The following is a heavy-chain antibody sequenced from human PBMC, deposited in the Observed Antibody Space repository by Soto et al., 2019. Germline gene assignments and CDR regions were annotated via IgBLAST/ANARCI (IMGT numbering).Heavy chain of an antibody. Sequence: QVQLQESGPGLVKPSETLSLTCAVSGGFVSPYFWSWIRRPPGKGLEWIGYIQYNGGTNYNPSLKSRITISVDTSKNQVSLKLSSVPAADTAVYYCARQRESYSSGWYSFDPWGQGTLVTVSS. D-gene: IGHD6-19*01. CDR3: ARQRESYSSGWYSFDP. CDR2: IQYNGGT. V-gene: IGHV4-59*08. CDR1: GGFVSPYF. J-gene: IGHJ5*02.